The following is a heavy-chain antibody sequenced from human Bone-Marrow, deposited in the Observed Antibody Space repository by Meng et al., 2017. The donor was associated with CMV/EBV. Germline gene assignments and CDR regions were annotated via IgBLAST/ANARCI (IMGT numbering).Heavy chain of an antibody. CDR2: IYYSGST. D-gene: IGHD6-13*01. J-gene: IGHJ4*02. CDR1: GGSISSSSYY. V-gene: IGHV4-39*07. CDR3: ARGGQLANY. Sequence: GSLRLSCTASGGSISSSSYYWGWIRQPPGKGLEWIGSIYYSGSTYYNPSLKSRVTISVDTSKNQFSLKLSSVTAADTAVYYCARGGQLANYWGQGTLVTVSS.